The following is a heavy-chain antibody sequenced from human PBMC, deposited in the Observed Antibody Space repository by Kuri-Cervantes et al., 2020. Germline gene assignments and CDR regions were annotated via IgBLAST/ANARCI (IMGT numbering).Heavy chain of an antibody. CDR2: INHSGST. CDR1: GGSFSGYY. V-gene: IGHV4-34*01. CDR3: ASVFGESHFDY. J-gene: IGHJ4*02. D-gene: IGHD3-10*02. Sequence: SETLSLTCAVYGGSFSGYYWSWIRQPPGKGLEWSGEINHSGSTNYNPSLKSRVTISVDTSKNQFSLKLSSVTAADTAVYYCASVFGESHFDYWGQGTLGTVSS.